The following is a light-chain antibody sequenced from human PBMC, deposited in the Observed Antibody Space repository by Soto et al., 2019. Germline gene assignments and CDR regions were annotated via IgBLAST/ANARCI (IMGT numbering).Light chain of an antibody. J-gene: IGKJ1*01. CDR3: QQYGTSPWT. Sequence: EIVLTQSPGTLSLSPGERATLSCRASQSVGSNYLAWYQQKPGQAPRLLIFAASSRARGIPDRFSGSGSGSDFTLTISRLEPEDIAVYYCQQYGTSPWTFGQGTKVEIK. V-gene: IGKV3-20*01. CDR2: AAS. CDR1: QSVGSNY.